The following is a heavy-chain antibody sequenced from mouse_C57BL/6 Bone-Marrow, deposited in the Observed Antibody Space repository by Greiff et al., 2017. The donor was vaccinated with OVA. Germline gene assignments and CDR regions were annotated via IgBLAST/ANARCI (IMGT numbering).Heavy chain of an antibody. D-gene: IGHD2-4*01. Sequence: QVQLKQSGAELVKPGASVKMSCKASGYTFTSYWITWVKQRPGQGLEWIGDIYPGSGSTNYNEKFKSKATLTVDTSSSTAYMQLSSLTSEDSAVYYCAREGPTMITAFDYWGQGTTLTVSS. CDR2: IYPGSGST. V-gene: IGHV1-55*01. J-gene: IGHJ2*01. CDR1: GYTFTSYW. CDR3: AREGPTMITAFDY.